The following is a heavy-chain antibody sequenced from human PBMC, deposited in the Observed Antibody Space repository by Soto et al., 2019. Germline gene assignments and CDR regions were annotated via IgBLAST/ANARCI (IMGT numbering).Heavy chain of an antibody. CDR2: IYYSGST. D-gene: IGHD5-18*01. CDR3: ARTYSYGRRVDY. V-gene: IGHV4-59*01. Sequence: QVQLQESGPGLVKPSETLSLTCTVSGGSISSYYWSWIRQPPGKGLEWIGYIYYSGSTNYNPSLKGRDTIPVGTSKNQFSLKLSSVTAADTAVYYCARTYSYGRRVDYWGQGTLVTVSS. CDR1: GGSISSYY. J-gene: IGHJ4*02.